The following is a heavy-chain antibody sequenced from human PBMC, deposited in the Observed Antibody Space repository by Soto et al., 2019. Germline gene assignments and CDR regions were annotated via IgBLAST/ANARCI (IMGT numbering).Heavy chain of an antibody. D-gene: IGHD6-19*01. CDR3: ARRHSGWYFDY. V-gene: IGHV3-23*01. J-gene: IGHJ4*02. CDR2: MSGSGGST. Sequence: EVQLLESGGGLVQPGGSLRLSCAASGFIFSSYAMSWVRQAPGKGLEWVAAMSGSGGSTYNADSVKGRFTISRDNSKNTLYLQVNSLRAEDTAVYYCARRHSGWYFDYWGQGTLVTVSS. CDR1: GFIFSSYA.